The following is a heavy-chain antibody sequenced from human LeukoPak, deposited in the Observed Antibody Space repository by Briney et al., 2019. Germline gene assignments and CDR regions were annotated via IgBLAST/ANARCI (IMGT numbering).Heavy chain of an antibody. D-gene: IGHD3-16*02. CDR3: ARAGGDYVWGSYRYDFDY. CDR1: GFTFSSYA. Sequence: GGSLRLYCAASGFTFSSYAMQWVRQAPGKGLEWVAVISYDGSNKYYADSVKGRFTISRDNSKNTLYLQMNSLRAEDTAVYYCARAGGDYVWGSYRYDFDYWGQGTLVTVSS. V-gene: IGHV3-30-3*01. J-gene: IGHJ4*02. CDR2: ISYDGSNK.